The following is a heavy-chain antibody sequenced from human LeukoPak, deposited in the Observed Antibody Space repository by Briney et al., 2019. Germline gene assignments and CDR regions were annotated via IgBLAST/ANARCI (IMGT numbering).Heavy chain of an antibody. J-gene: IGHJ6*04. CDR2: INHSGGT. V-gene: IGHV4-34*01. D-gene: IGHD3-10*01. CDR1: GGSFSGYY. CDR3: ARVSILWFGESVDV. Sequence: SETLSLTCAVYGGSFSGYYWSWIRQPPGKGLEWIGEINHSGGTNYNPSLKSRVAISVDTSKNQFSLKLSSVTAADTAVYYCARVSILWFGESVDVWGKGTTVTVSS.